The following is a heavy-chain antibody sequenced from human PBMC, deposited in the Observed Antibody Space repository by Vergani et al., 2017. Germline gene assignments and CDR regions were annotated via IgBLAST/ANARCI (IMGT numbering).Heavy chain of an antibody. J-gene: IGHJ4*02. CDR1: GFTFSSYA. D-gene: IGHD4-17*01. CDR2: ISGSGGST. V-gene: IGHV3-23*01. CDR3: AKDRLRTTVTTPYFDY. Sequence: EVQLLESGGGLVQPGGSLRLSCAASGFTFSSYAMSWVRQAPGKGLEWVSAISGSGGSTYYADSVKGRFTISRDNSKNTLYLQMNSLRAEDTAVYYCAKDRLRTTVTTPYFDYWGQGPLVTVSS.